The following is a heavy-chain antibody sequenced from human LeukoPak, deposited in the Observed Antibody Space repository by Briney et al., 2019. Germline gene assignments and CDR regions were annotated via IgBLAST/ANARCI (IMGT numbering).Heavy chain of an antibody. CDR2: ISAYNGNT. V-gene: IGHV1-18*01. CDR3: AREWVTGGPFDY. CDR1: GYTFTSYG. J-gene: IGHJ4*02. Sequence: ASVKVSCKASGYTFTSYGISWVRQAPGQGLEWMGWISAYNGNTDYAQRLQGRVTMTTDTSTSTAYMELRSLRSDDTAVYYCAREWVTGGPFDYWGQGTLVTVSS.